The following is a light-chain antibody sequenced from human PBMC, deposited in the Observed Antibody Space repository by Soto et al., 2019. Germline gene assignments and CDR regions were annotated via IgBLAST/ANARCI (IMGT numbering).Light chain of an antibody. CDR1: SSDVGAYNY. J-gene: IGLJ1*01. CDR2: EVS. CDR3: TSYAGTYSFFYV. V-gene: IGLV2-8*01. Sequence: ALTQPPSASGSPGQSVTMSCTGTSSDVGAYNYVSWYQQLPGKAPKLIIYEVSKRPSGVPDRFSGSKSGNTASLTVSGLQAEDEADYYCTSYAGTYSFFYVFGTGTKVTVL.